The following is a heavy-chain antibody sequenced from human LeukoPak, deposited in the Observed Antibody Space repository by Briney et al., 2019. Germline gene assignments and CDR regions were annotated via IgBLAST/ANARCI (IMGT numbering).Heavy chain of an antibody. CDR1: GYIFTGYL. D-gene: IGHD3-10*01. J-gene: IGHJ6*02. CDR2: INPRNGDT. CDR3: ARDKYYYGSGKYGGYYGMDV. Sequence: GASVKVSCKTSGYIFTGYLMHWVRLAPGQGPEWVGWINPRNGDTNLAQKFQGRVTMTRDTSINTVYMDLSRLTSDGSAVYYCARDKYYYGSGKYGGYYGMDVWGQGTTVSVS. V-gene: IGHV1-2*02.